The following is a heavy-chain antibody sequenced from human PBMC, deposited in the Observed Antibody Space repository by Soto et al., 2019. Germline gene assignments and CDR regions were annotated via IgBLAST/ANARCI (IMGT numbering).Heavy chain of an antibody. CDR1: GGSISGYY. CDR3: ARYPRLDY. Sequence: SEILSLTCTVSGGSISGYYWSWIRQPPGKRLEWIGYIYYTGSINYNPSLRSRVTISIDTSKNQFSLKLSSVTAADTAVYYCARYPRLDYWGQGTLVTVS. V-gene: IGHV4-59*08. J-gene: IGHJ4*02. CDR2: IYYTGSI.